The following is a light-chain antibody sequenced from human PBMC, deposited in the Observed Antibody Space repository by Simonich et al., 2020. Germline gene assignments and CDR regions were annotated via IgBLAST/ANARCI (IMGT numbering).Light chain of an antibody. V-gene: IGKV4-1*01. J-gene: IGKJ2*01. CDR1: QSVLYSSNNNNY. Sequence: DIVMTQYPDSLAVSLGERATINCKSSQSVLYSSNNNNYLAWYQQKPGQPPKLLIDCASTRESGVPDRFSGSGSGTDFTLTISSLQAEDVAVYYCQQYYSTPYTFGQGTKLEIK. CDR3: QQYYSTPYT. CDR2: CAS.